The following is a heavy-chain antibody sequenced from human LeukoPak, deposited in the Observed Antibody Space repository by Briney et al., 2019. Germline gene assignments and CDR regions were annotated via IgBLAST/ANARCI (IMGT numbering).Heavy chain of an antibody. CDR2: IIPIFGTA. J-gene: IGHJ4*02. D-gene: IGHD3-9*01. CDR1: GGTFSSYA. CDR3: DTSLRYELGY. Sequence: GSSVKVSCKASGGTFSSYAISWVRQAPGQGLEWMGGIIPIFGTANYAQKFQGRVTITTDESTSTAYMELSSLRSEDTAVYYCDTSLRYELGYWGQGTLVTVSS. V-gene: IGHV1-69*05.